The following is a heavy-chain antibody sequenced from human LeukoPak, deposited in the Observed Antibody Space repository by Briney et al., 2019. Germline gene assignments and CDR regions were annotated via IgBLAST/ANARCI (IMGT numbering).Heavy chain of an antibody. J-gene: IGHJ4*02. V-gene: IGHV3-23*01. CDR2: ISGSGGST. CDR1: GFTFSSYA. D-gene: IGHD4-23*01. Sequence: PGGSLRLSCAASGFTFSSYAMSWVRQAPGKWLEWVSAISGSGGSTYYADSVKGRFTISRDNSKNTLYLQMNSLRAEDTAVYYCAKGVGCGGNSLLDYWGQGTLVTVSS. CDR3: AKGVGCGGNSLLDY.